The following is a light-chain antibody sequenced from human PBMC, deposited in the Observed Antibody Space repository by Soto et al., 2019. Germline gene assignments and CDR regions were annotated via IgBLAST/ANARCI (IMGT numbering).Light chain of an antibody. CDR1: SGSVSTTYY. J-gene: IGLJ2*01. Sequence: QTVVTQEPSFSVSPGGTVTLTCGLTSGSVSTTYYPSWYQQTPGQAPRTLIYSTNIHSSGVPDRFSGSILGNKAALTITGAQADDESDYHCMLYMGGGLVVFGGGTKLTV. CDR2: STN. CDR3: MLYMGGGLVV. V-gene: IGLV8-61*01.